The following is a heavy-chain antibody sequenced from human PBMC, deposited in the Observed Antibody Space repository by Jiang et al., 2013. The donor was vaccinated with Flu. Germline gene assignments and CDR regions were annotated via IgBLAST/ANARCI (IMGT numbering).Heavy chain of an antibody. CDR1: GFTFSDHY. CDR3: ARESRPYRGFDF. J-gene: IGHJ4*02. CDR2: ISNSSTTK. V-gene: IGHV3-11*04. D-gene: IGHD6-6*01. Sequence: GGSLRLSCAASGFTFSDHYMSWIRQAPGKGLEWISYISNSSTTKYYAGSVKGRFTISRDNAKNSLYLRMNSLRAEDTAVYYCARESRPYRGFDFWGQGALVTVSP.